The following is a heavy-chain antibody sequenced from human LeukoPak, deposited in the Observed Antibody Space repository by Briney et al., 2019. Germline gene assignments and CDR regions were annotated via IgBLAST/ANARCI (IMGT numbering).Heavy chain of an antibody. CDR1: GFTFSSFS. D-gene: IGHD1-26*01. V-gene: IGHV3-30*18. CDR2: TSYDGSNK. CDR3: AKGRVGANGYYYYGMDV. Sequence: GRSLRHSCAATGFTFSSFSMHWVRQAPGKGLEWVAVTSYDGSNKYYADSVKGRFTISRDNSKNTLYLQMNSLRTEDTAVYYCAKGRVGANGYYYYGMDVWGQGTTVTVSS. J-gene: IGHJ6*02.